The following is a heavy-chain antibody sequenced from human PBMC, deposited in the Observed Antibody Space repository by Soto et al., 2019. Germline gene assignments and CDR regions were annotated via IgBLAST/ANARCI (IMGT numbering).Heavy chain of an antibody. CDR1: GFTFSSYA. Sequence: PGGSLRLSCAASGFTFSSYAMSWVRQAPGKWLEWVSAISGSGGSTYYADSVKGRFTISRDNSKNTLYLQMNSLRAEDTAVYYCAKDQGIVVVPAATLDYWGQGXLVTVYS. CDR3: AKDQGIVVVPAATLDY. D-gene: IGHD2-2*01. J-gene: IGHJ4*02. V-gene: IGHV3-23*01. CDR2: ISGSGGST.